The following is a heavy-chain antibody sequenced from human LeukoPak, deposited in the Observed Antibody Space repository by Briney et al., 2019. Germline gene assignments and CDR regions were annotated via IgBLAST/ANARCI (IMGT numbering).Heavy chain of an antibody. Sequence: SETLSLTCTVSGGSISSYYWSWIRQPPGKGLEWIGDIYYSGSTNYNPSLKSRVTISVDTSKNQFSLKLSSVTAADTAVYYCARDKTTVVMGYYYGMDVWGQGTTVTVFS. CDR1: GGSISSYY. V-gene: IGHV4-59*01. CDR2: IYYSGST. D-gene: IGHD4-23*01. J-gene: IGHJ6*02. CDR3: ARDKTTVVMGYYYGMDV.